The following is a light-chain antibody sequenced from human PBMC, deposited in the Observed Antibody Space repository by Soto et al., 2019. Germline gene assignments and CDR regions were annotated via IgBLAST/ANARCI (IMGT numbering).Light chain of an antibody. CDR2: VYN. CDR1: SSNIGAGLD. Sequence: QSVLTQPPSVSGAPGQRVTISCTGSSSNIGAGLDVQWYQQLPGTAPKLLIYVYNNRPSGVPDRFSGAKSGTSASLAITGLQAEDEADYYCQSYDNSLGGVVFGGGTQLTVL. J-gene: IGLJ2*01. V-gene: IGLV1-40*01. CDR3: QSYDNSLGGVV.